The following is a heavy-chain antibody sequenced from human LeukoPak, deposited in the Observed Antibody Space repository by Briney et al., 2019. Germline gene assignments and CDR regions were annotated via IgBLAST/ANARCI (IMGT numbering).Heavy chain of an antibody. CDR3: ATISSYYDFLT. Sequence: GGSLRLSCAASGFTFSSYWMSWVRQAPGKGLEWVANIKQDGSEKYYVDSVKGRFTISRDNAKNSLYLQMNSLRAEDTAVYYCATISSYYDFLTWGQGTTVTVSS. CDR1: GFTFSSYW. J-gene: IGHJ6*02. D-gene: IGHD3-9*01. CDR2: IKQDGSEK. V-gene: IGHV3-7*03.